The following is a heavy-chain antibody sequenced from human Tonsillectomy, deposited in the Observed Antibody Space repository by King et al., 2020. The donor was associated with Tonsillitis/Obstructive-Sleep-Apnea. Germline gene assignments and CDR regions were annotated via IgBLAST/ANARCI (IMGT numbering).Heavy chain of an antibody. J-gene: IGHJ4*02. D-gene: IGHD3-3*01. CDR2: IYYSGST. Sequence: VQLQESGPGLVKPSETLSLTCTVSGGSISSYYWSWIRQPPGKGLEWIGYIYYSGSTNYNPSLKSRVTISVDTSKNQFSLKLSSVTAADTAVYYCARVRITIFGVVTPYFDYWGQGTLVTVSS. V-gene: IGHV4-59*01. CDR3: ARVRITIFGVVTPYFDY. CDR1: GGSISSYY.